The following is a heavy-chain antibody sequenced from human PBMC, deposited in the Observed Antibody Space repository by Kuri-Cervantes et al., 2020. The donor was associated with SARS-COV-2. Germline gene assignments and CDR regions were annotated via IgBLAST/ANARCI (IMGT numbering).Heavy chain of an antibody. CDR1: GGSISSSSYY. J-gene: IGHJ4*02. D-gene: IGHD6-19*01. V-gene: IGHV4-61*05. Sequence: SETLSLTCTVSGGSISSSSYYWGWIRQPPGKGLEWIGYIYYSGSTNYNPSLKSRVTVSVDTSKNQFSLKLSSVTAADTAVYYCARVVLSSGWGVDYWGQGTLVTVSS. CDR3: ARVVLSSGWGVDY. CDR2: IYYSGST.